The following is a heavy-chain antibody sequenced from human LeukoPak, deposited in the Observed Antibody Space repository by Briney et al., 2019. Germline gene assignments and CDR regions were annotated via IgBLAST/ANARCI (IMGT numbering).Heavy chain of an antibody. Sequence: GGSLRLSCAASGFTFSNYAMSWVRQATGKGLEWVSSISTSSSYIYYADSVKGRFTISRDNAKSSLYLQMNSLRGEDPAVYYCAREIVAYCSGGSCSYYYYYYMDVWGKGTTVTVSS. D-gene: IGHD2-15*01. CDR1: GFTFSNYA. CDR3: AREIVAYCSGGSCSYYYYYYMDV. V-gene: IGHV3-21*01. J-gene: IGHJ6*03. CDR2: ISTSSSYI.